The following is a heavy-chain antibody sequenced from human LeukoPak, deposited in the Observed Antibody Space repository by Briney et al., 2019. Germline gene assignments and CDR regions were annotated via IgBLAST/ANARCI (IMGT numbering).Heavy chain of an antibody. CDR2: INHSGST. D-gene: IGHD2-2*01. J-gene: IGHJ4*02. Sequence: SETLSLTCSVSGVSISSSDYYWGWIRQPPGKGLEWIGEINHSGSTNYNPSLKSRVTISVDTSKNQFSLKLSSVTAADTAVYYCARHGERRYCSSTSCYSGDYWGQGTLVTVSS. V-gene: IGHV4-39*01. CDR3: ARHGERRYCSSTSCYSGDY. CDR1: GVSISSSDYY.